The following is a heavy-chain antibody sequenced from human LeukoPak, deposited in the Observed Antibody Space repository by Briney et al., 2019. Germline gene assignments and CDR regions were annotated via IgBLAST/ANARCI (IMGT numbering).Heavy chain of an antibody. D-gene: IGHD1-26*01. CDR3: AKGISSGNIVGATGTPDY. J-gene: IGHJ4*02. V-gene: IGHV3-33*06. CDR2: IWYDGSNK. Sequence: GGSLRLSCAASGFTFSSYGMYWVRQAPGKGLEWVAVIWYDGSNKYYADSVKGRFTISRDNSKNTLYLQMNSLRAEDTAVYYCAKGISSGNIVGATGTPDYWGQGTLVTVSS. CDR1: GFTFSSYG.